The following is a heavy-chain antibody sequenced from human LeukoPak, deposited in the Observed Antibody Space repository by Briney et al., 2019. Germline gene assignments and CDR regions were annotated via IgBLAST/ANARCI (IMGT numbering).Heavy chain of an antibody. CDR3: ARESSTVEGDY. J-gene: IGHJ4*02. CDR1: GGSISSGGYS. V-gene: IGHV4-31*03. Sequence: SETLSLTCTVSGGSISSGGYSWSWIRQHPGKGLEWIGYIYYSGSTYYNPSLKSRVTISVDTSKNQFSLKLSSVTAADTAVYYCARESSTVEGDYWGQGTLVTVSS. CDR2: IYYSGST. D-gene: IGHD4-23*01.